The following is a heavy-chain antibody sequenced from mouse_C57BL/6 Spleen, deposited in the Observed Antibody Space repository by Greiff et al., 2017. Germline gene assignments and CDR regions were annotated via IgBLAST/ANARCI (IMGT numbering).Heavy chain of an antibody. CDR1: GYTFTSYW. J-gene: IGHJ2*01. D-gene: IGHD1-1*01. CDR2: IHPNSGST. Sequence: QVQLQQPGAELVKPGASVKLSCKASGYTFTSYWMHWVKQRPGQGLEWIGMIHPNSGSTNYNEKFKSKATLTVDKSASTAYMQLSSLTSEDSAVYYCARGGTTVALDFDYCGQGTTLTVSS. CDR3: ARGGTTVALDFDY. V-gene: IGHV1-64*01.